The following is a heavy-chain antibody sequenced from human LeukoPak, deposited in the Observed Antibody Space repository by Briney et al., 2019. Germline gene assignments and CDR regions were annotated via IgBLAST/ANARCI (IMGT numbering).Heavy chain of an antibody. CDR3: ARSPITIFGVVIIHYGMDV. CDR1: GGSISSYY. CDR2: IYYSGST. V-gene: IGHV4-59*12. Sequence: SETLSLTCTVSGGSISSYYWSWIRQPPGKGLEWIGYIYYSGSTNYNPSLKSRVTISVDTSKNQFSLKLSSVTAADTAVYYCARSPITIFGVVIIHYGMDVWGQGTTVTVSS. D-gene: IGHD3-3*01. J-gene: IGHJ6*02.